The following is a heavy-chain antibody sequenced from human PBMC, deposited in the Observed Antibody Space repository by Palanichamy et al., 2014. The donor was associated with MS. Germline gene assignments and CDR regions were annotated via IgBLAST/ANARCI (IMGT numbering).Heavy chain of an antibody. CDR1: GFTVSSNY. D-gene: IGHD5-18*01. CDR2: IYSGGST. V-gene: IGHV3-66*01. J-gene: IGHJ4*02. Sequence: EVQLVESGGGLVQPGGSLRLSCAASGFTVSSNYMSWVRQAPGKGLEWVSVIYSGGSTYYADSVKGRFTISRDNSKNTLYLQMNSLRAGDTAVYYCARAIQLWPYYFDYWGQGTLVTVSS. CDR3: ARAIQLWPYYFDY.